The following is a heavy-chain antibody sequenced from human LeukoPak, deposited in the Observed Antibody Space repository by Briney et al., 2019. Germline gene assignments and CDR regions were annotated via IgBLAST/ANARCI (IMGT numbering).Heavy chain of an antibody. J-gene: IGHJ4*02. Sequence: GGSLRLSCAASGLTFSSHGIHWVRQAPGKGREGVTFIRYDGNNENYADSVRGRFTISRDNSKNTLYLQMSSLRADDTAVYYCAKAPCSSTNCPPDYWGQGTLVTVSS. CDR1: GLTFSSHG. CDR3: AKAPCSSTNCPPDY. CDR2: IRYDGNNE. V-gene: IGHV3-30*02. D-gene: IGHD2-2*01.